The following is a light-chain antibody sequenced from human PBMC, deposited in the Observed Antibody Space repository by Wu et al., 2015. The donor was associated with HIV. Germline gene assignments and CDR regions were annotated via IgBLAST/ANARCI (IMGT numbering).Light chain of an antibody. Sequence: EIVLTQSPVTLSLSPGERATLSCRASQSVNGYLAWFQQKPGQPPRLLMYNTNTRASGIPARFSAIGSGTDFTLTISSLEPDDFGTYYCQHYNNFPYTFGQGTKLEMK. V-gene: IGKV3-11*01. J-gene: IGKJ2*01. CDR3: QHYNNFPYT. CDR2: NTN. CDR1: QSVNGY.